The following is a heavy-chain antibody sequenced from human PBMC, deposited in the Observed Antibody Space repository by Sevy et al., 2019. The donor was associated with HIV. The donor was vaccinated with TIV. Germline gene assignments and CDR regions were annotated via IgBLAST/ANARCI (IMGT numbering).Heavy chain of an antibody. J-gene: IGHJ5*02. CDR2: IIPIFGTA. CDR1: GGTFSSYA. CDR3: ARASYCGGDCWTNWFDP. Sequence: ASVKVSCKASGGTFSSYAISWVRQAPGQGLEWMGGIIPIFGTANYAQKFQGRVTITADKSTSTAYMGLSSLRSEDTAVYYCARASYCGGDCWTNWFDPWGQGTLVTVSS. V-gene: IGHV1-69*06. D-gene: IGHD2-21*02.